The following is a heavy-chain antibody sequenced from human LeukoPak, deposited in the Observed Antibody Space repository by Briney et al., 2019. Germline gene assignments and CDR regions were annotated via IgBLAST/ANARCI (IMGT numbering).Heavy chain of an antibody. D-gene: IGHD3-3*01. J-gene: IGHJ6*03. CDR1: GGSISRHF. V-gene: IGHV4-59*11. Sequence: PSETLSLTCGAPGGSISRHFWSWIRQPPGKGLEWIGFIHYSGRTRYNPSLQSRVTISVDKSKNQFSLKLSSVTAADTAVYYCARMPYYDFWSGYYYYYMDVWGKGTTVTVSS. CDR2: IHYSGRT. CDR3: ARMPYYDFWSGYYYYYMDV.